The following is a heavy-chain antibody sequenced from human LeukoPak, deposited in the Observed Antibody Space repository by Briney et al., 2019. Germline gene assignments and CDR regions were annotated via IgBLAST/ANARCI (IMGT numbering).Heavy chain of an antibody. Sequence: SETLSLTCTVSGGSISSSSYYWGWIRQPPGKGLEWIGSIYYGGSTYYNPSLKSRVTISVDTSKNQFSLKLSSVTAADTAVYYCARGRYYDSSGPRWGWGQGTLVTVSS. CDR3: ARGRYYDSSGPRWG. CDR1: GGSISSSSYY. D-gene: IGHD3-22*01. J-gene: IGHJ4*02. CDR2: IYYGGST. V-gene: IGHV4-39*07.